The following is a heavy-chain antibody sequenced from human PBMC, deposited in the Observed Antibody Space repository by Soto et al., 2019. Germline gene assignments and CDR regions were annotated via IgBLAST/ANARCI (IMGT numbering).Heavy chain of an antibody. V-gene: IGHV3-30*18. CDR2: ISYDGGHK. D-gene: IGHD7-27*01. CDR3: AKDQTGASYYFDY. J-gene: IGHJ4*02. Sequence: GGSLRLSCAASGFTFSSYGIHWVRQAPGKGLEWVAVISYDGGHKDYADSVKGRFTISRDNSKNTLYLQMNSLRAEDTAVYYCAKDQTGASYYFDYWGQGTLVTVSS. CDR1: GFTFSSYG.